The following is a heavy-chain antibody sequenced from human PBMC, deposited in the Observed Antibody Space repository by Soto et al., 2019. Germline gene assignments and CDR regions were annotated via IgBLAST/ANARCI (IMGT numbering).Heavy chain of an antibody. V-gene: IGHV3-15*01. CDR3: TSMHLLNNWDHLDY. CDR2: IKSKTDGGTT. CDR1: GFTFSNAW. D-gene: IGHD1-20*01. J-gene: IGHJ4*02. Sequence: EVQLVESGGGLVKPGGSLRLSCAASGFTFSNAWMSWVRQAPGKGLEWVGRIKSKTDGGTTDYAAPVKGRFTISRDDSKNTLYLQMNSLKAEDTAVYYCTSMHLLNNWDHLDYWGQGTLVTVSS.